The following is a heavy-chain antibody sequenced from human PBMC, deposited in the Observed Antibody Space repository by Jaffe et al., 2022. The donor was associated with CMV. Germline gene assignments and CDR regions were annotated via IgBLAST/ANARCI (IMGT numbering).Heavy chain of an antibody. V-gene: IGHV4-34*01. D-gene: IGHD4-17*01. CDR3: ASLLSDYGGYVMDY. CDR1: SGSFSGYY. Sequence: VQLQQWGAGLLKPSETLSLTCAVYSGSFSGYYWSWIRQAPGKGLEWIGEINHSGSTQYSPSLKSRLMISVDRSRNRFSLKLRSVTAADTAVYYCASLLSDYGGYVMDYWGQGTLVTVSS. J-gene: IGHJ4*02. CDR2: INHSGST.